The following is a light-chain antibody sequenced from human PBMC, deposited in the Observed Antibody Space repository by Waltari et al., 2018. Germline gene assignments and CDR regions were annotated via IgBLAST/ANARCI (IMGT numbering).Light chain of an antibody. J-gene: IGKJ1*01. CDR2: TAS. Sequence: DIQMTPSPSTLSASLGDRLTITCRASQSITNWLAWYQQKPGKAPKLLIYTASNLESGVPSRFSGSGSGTEFTLTISSLQPDDFATYYCQQYDNYWTFGQGTKVEIK. CDR1: QSITNW. CDR3: QQYDNYWT. V-gene: IGKV1-5*03.